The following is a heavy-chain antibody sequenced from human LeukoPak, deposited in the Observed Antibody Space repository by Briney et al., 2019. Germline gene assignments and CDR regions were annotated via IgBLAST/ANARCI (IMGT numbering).Heavy chain of an antibody. CDR1: GFTFSSYW. V-gene: IGHV3-7*01. CDR2: IKQDGSEK. D-gene: IGHD6-13*01. J-gene: IGHJ3*02. CDR3: AGYSSSLRGDAFDI. Sequence: GGSLRLSCAASGFTFSSYWMSWVRQAPGKGLEWVANIKQDGSEKYYVDSVKGRFTISRDNAKNSLYLQMNSLRAEDTAVYYCAGYSSSLRGDAFDIWGQGTMVTVSS.